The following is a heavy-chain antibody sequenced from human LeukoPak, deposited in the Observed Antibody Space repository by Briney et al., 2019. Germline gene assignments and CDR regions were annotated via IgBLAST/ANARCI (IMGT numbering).Heavy chain of an antibody. J-gene: IGHJ2*01. Sequence: GGSLRLSCAASGFTFSNYAMDWVRQAPGKGLEWVSGISGSGVGTYYKDSVKGRFTISRDNSKDTLYLQMNSLRAEDTAVYYCAKRAMWDLYWYFDLWGRGTLVTVSS. CDR3: AKRAMWDLYWYFDL. D-gene: IGHD1-26*01. CDR2: ISGSGVGT. V-gene: IGHV3-23*01. CDR1: GFTFSNYA.